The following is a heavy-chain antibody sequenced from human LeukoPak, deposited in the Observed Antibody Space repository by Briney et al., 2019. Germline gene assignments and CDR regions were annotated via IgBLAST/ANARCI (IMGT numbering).Heavy chain of an antibody. CDR2: IYYSGST. CDR1: GGSISSYY. V-gene: IGHV4-59*12. Sequence: SETLSLTCTVSGGSISSYYWSWIRQPPGKGLEWIGYIYYSGSTNYNPSLKSRVTISVDTSKNQFSLKLSSVTAADTAVYYCARGRMGSVWPRGGGYFDYWGQGTLVTVSS. CDR3: ARGRMGSVWPRGGGYFDY. J-gene: IGHJ4*02. D-gene: IGHD3-10*01.